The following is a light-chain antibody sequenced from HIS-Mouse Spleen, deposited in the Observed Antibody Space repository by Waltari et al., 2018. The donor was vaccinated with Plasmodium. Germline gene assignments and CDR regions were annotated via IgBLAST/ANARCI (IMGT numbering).Light chain of an antibody. CDR2: GAS. CDR3: QQYNNWPPYT. CDR1: KGVSSN. V-gene: IGKV3-15*01. Sequence: EILMTPSPATLSVSPGERATLSCTAHKGVSSNLAWYQQKPGQAPRLLIYGASTRATGIPARFSGSGSGTEFTLTISSLQSEDFAVYYCQQYNNWPPYTFGQGTKLEIK. J-gene: IGKJ2*01.